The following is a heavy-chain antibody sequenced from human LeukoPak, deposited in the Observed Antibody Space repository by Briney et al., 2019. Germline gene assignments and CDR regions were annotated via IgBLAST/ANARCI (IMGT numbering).Heavy chain of an antibody. Sequence: PSETLSLTCAVYGGSFIGYYWSWIREPPGKGLEWIGEINHSGSTNYNPSLKSRVTISVDTSKNQFSLKLSSVTAADTAVYYCARGRVGTMWNYFDYWGQGTLVTVSS. V-gene: IGHV4-34*01. D-gene: IGHD3-10*02. CDR1: GGSFIGYY. CDR2: INHSGST. CDR3: ARGRVGTMWNYFDY. J-gene: IGHJ4*02.